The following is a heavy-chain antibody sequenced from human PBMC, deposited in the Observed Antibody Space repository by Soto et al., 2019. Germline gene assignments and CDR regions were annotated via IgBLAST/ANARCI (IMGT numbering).Heavy chain of an antibody. CDR3: ARQDRAAGEDY. D-gene: IGHD6-13*01. Sequence: GESLKISCKGSGYRFTNHWIAWVRQMPGKGLEWMGIIYPADSDTRYSPSFQGQVTISADKSISTAYVQWRSLKASDTAMYYCARQDRAAGEDYWGQGTPVTVSS. V-gene: IGHV5-51*01. CDR2: IYPADSDT. J-gene: IGHJ4*02. CDR1: GYRFTNHW.